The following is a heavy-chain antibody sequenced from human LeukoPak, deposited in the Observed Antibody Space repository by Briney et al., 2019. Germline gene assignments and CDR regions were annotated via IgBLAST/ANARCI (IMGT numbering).Heavy chain of an antibody. J-gene: IGHJ6*03. CDR3: ARHYGSGSYPTYYYYYYMDV. CDR2: INHSGST. CDR1: GGSFSGYY. V-gene: IGHV4-34*01. D-gene: IGHD3-10*01. Sequence: SETLSLTCAVYGGSFSGYYWSWIRQPPGKGLEWIGEINHSGSTNYNPSLKSRVTISVDTSKNQFSLKLSSVTAADTAVYYCARHYGSGSYPTYYYYYYMDVWGKGTTVTISS.